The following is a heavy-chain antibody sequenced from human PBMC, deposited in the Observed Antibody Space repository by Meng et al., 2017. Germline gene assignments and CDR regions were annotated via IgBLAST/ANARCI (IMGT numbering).Heavy chain of an antibody. Sequence: GESLKISCKASGYTFTSYGISWVRQAPGQGLEWMGWISAYNGNTNYAQKLQGRVTMTTDTSTSTAYMELRSLRSDDTAVYYCARSYYSMIGLGYYYYGMDVWGQGTMVTVSS. V-gene: IGHV1-18*01. CDR2: ISAYNGNT. CDR1: GYTFTSYG. D-gene: IGHD3-22*01. J-gene: IGHJ6*02. CDR3: ARSYYSMIGLGYYYYGMDV.